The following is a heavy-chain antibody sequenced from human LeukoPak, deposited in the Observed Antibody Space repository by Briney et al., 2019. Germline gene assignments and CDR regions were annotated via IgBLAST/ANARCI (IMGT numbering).Heavy chain of an antibody. CDR1: GGSISSGSYY. CDR2: IYTSGST. J-gene: IGHJ6*02. V-gene: IGHV4-61*02. Sequence: PSETLSLTCTVPGGSISSGSYYWNWIRQPAGKGLEWIGRIYTSGSTNYNPSLKSRVTISVDTSKNQFSLKLSSVTAADTAVYYCASWGRLRAAGIYYGMDVWGQGTTVTVSS. D-gene: IGHD6-13*01. CDR3: ASWGRLRAAGIYYGMDV.